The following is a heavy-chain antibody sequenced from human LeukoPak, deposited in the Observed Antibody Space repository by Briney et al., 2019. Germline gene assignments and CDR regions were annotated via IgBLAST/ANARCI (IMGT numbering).Heavy chain of an antibody. D-gene: IGHD6-19*01. J-gene: IGHJ4*02. CDR1: GFTVSSNY. CDR3: ARERCGWSYTFDY. Sequence: GGSLRLSCAASGFTVSSNYMSWVRQAPGKGLEWVSIIYSDGSTYYADSVKGRFTISRDNSKNTLYLQMNSLRAEDTAVYYCARERCGWSYTFDYWGQGTLVTVSS. CDR2: IYSDGST. V-gene: IGHV3-53*01.